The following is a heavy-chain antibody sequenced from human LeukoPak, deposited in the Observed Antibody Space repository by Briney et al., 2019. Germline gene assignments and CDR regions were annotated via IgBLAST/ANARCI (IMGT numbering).Heavy chain of an antibody. J-gene: IGHJ4*02. CDR3: ARDRFEGSGWYLHFDY. D-gene: IGHD6-19*01. CDR2: ISSSSSTI. CDR1: GFTFSSYS. V-gene: IGHV3-48*04. Sequence: GGSLRLSCAASGFTFSSYSMNWVRQAPGKGLEWVSYISSSSSTIYYADSVKGRFTISRDNAKNSLYLQMNSLRAEDTAVYYCARDRFEGSGWYLHFDYWGQGTLVTVSS.